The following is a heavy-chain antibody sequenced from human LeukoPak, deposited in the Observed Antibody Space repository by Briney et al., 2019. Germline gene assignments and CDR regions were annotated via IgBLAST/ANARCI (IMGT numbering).Heavy chain of an antibody. D-gene: IGHD4-17*01. CDR2: IYHSGST. J-gene: IGHJ4*02. CDR1: GGSISSSNW. Sequence: SETLSLTCAVSGGSISSSNWWSWVRQPPGKGLEWIGEIYHSGSTNYNPSLKSRVTISVDLSKNQFSLKLNPVTVADTAMYFCAREDYGYFDYWGQGALVTVSS. CDR3: AREDYGYFDY. V-gene: IGHV4-4*02.